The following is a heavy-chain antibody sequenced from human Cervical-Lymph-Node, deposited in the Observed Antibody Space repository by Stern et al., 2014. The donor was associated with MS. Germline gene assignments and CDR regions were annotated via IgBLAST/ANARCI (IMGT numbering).Heavy chain of an antibody. J-gene: IGHJ4*02. V-gene: IGHV3-30*03. D-gene: IGHD2-8*01. CDR2: IADDGNHN. Sequence: VQLVESGGAVVQPGRSLRLSCAASGFTFSSYGMHWVRQAPGQGLEWVAVIADDGNHNYYAASVKGRFTISRDNSKNTLHLQMNSVTPDDTAIYYCARDYEDTSMLFDHWGQGTLVTVSS. CDR1: GFTFSSYG. CDR3: ARDYEDTSMLFDH.